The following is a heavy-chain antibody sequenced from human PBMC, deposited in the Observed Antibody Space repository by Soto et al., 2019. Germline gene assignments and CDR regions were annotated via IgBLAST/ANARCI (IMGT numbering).Heavy chain of an antibody. D-gene: IGHD5-18*01. V-gene: IGHV3-53*01. CDR2: IYSGGST. CDR3: ARARVERGYPEYFQH. CDR1: GFTVSSNY. J-gene: IGHJ1*01. Sequence: EVQLVESGGGLIQPGGSLRLSCAASGFTVSSNYMSWVRQAPGKGLEWVSVIYSGGSTYYADSVKGRFTISRDNSKNTLELQRNSLRAEDTALYYCARARVERGYPEYFQHWGQGTLVTVSS.